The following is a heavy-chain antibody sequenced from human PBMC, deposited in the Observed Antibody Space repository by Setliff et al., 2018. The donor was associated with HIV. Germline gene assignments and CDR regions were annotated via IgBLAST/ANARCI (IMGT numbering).Heavy chain of an antibody. Sequence: EASVKVSCKASGYTFTSYDINRVRQATGQGLEWMGWMNPNSGNTGYAQKFQGRVTMTRNTSISTAYMELSSLRSEDTAVYYCARVLTIFGVVPWFDPWGQGTLVTVSS. CDR2: MNPNSGNT. J-gene: IGHJ5*02. CDR3: ARVLTIFGVVPWFDP. V-gene: IGHV1-8*02. D-gene: IGHD3-3*01. CDR1: GYTFTSYD.